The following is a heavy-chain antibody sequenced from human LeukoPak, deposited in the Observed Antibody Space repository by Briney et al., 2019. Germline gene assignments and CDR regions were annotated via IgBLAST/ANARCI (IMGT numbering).Heavy chain of an antibody. CDR3: AKDRPNYYGSNGHYYRRDGDF. Sequence: GGPLRLSCAASGFTFSIYAMSWVRQAPGKGLQWVSSITSSGDGTYYADSVKGRFTISRDNSENMLYLQMNSLRVEDTAVYFCAKDRPNYYGSNGHYYRRDGDFWGQGTLVTVSS. D-gene: IGHD3-22*01. CDR1: GFTFSIYA. J-gene: IGHJ4*02. V-gene: IGHV3-23*01. CDR2: ITSSGDGT.